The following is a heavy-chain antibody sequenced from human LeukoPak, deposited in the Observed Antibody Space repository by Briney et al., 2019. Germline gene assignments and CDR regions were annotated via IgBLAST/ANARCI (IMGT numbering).Heavy chain of an antibody. CDR3: ARGPTTVTRGDY. V-gene: IGHV1-18*01. Sequence: GASVRVSCKASGYTFTSYGISWVRQVPGQGLEWMGWISGYNGETNFAQKVQGRITMTTDTSTNTAYMELRSLTSDDTAMYYCARGPTTVTRGDYRGQGTLVTVSS. D-gene: IGHD4-17*01. CDR1: GYTFTSYG. J-gene: IGHJ4*02. CDR2: ISGYNGET.